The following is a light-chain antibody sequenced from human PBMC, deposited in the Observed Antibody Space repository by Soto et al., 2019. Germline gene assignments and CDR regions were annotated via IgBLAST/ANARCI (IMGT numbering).Light chain of an antibody. Sequence: QSVLTQPASVSGSPGQSITISCTGTSSDVAFYNHVSWYQQHPGKDPKLLIYEVNNRPSWVSHRFSGSKSGTTASLTIPGLQAEDEADYYCSSFASTHTYVFGTGTQLTVL. J-gene: IGLJ1*01. V-gene: IGLV2-14*01. CDR2: EVN. CDR3: SSFASTHTYV. CDR1: SSDVAFYNH.